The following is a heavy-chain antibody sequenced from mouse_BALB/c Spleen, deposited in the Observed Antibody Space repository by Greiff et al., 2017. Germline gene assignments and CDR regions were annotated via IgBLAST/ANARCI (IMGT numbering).Heavy chain of an antibody. J-gene: IGHJ4*01. CDR3: AREYGNYVCAMDY. D-gene: IGHD2-1*01. CDR2: IYPGDGDT. V-gene: IGHV1-80*01. CDR1: GYAFSSYW. Sequence: QVQLQQSGAELVRPGSSVKISCKASGYAFSSYWMNWVKQRPGQGLEWIGQIYPGDGDTNYNGKFKGKATLTADKSSSTAYMQLSSLTSEDSAVYFCAREYGNYVCAMDYWGQGTSVTVSS.